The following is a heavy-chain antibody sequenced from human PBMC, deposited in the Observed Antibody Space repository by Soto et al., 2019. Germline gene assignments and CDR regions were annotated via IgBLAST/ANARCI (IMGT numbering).Heavy chain of an antibody. J-gene: IGHJ4*02. CDR3: VRRVTAFDY. D-gene: IGHD2-21*02. V-gene: IGHV2-5*02. Sequence: QITLKESGPTLVKPTQTLTLTCTFSSFSLATSGVGVGWIRQPPGKALEWLALIYWDGDERYSPSLESRLTITKDTSKNQVVLTMTNMDPVDTATYYCVRRVTAFDYWGQGILVTVSS. CDR2: IYWDGDE. CDR1: SFSLATSGVG.